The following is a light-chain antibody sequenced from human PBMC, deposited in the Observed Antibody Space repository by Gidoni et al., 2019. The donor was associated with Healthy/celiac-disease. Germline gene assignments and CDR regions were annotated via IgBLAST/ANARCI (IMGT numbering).Light chain of an antibody. V-gene: IGKV1-27*01. CDR2: AAS. Sequence: DIQMTQSPSSLSASVGDRVTITCRASQGISNYLAWYQQKPGKVPKLLIYAASTLQSGVPSRFSGSGSGTDFTLTISSLQPEDVATYYCQKYNSAPPYTFXXXTKLEIK. CDR3: QKYNSAPPYT. CDR1: QGISNY. J-gene: IGKJ2*01.